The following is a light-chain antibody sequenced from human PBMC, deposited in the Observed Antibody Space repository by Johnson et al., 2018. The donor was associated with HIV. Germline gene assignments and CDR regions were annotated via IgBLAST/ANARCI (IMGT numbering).Light chain of an antibody. Sequence: QSVLTQPPSVSAAPGQKVTISCSGSSSNIGNNYVSWYQQLPGTAPKLLIYDNNKRPSGIPDRFSGSKSGTSATLGITGLQTGDEADYYCGTWDNSLSANVLGTGTEVTV. CDR3: GTWDNSLSANV. V-gene: IGLV1-51*01. CDR2: DNN. CDR1: SSNIGNNY. J-gene: IGLJ1*01.